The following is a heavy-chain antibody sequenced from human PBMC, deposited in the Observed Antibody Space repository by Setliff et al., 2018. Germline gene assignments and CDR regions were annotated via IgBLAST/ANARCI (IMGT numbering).Heavy chain of an antibody. J-gene: IGHJ4*02. CDR3: ARGGKILEWLYAHDY. Sequence: TSETLSLTCTVSGASISSSSYYWAWIRQPPGRGLELIGSIFYGGSTYYNPSLKSRVTISIDASKNQFSLKLDSVTAADTAVYYCARGGKILEWLYAHDYWGQGTLVTVSS. CDR1: GASISSSSYY. D-gene: IGHD3-3*01. V-gene: IGHV4-39*07. CDR2: IFYGGST.